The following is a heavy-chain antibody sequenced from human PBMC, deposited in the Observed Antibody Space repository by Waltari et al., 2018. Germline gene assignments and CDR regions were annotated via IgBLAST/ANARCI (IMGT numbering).Heavy chain of an antibody. CDR2: SSSGSSYI. D-gene: IGHD2-15*01. J-gene: IGHJ4*02. CDR3: AREWGVMVGTAGFYFDY. V-gene: IGHV3-21*01. CDR1: GFTFRSYT. Sequence: VQLVGSGGGLVKPGGSRRLSCAASGFTFRSYTMNWVRQAPGKGLEWVSSSSSGSSYIYYADSVKGRFTISRDNAKNSLYLQMNSLRVEDTAVYYCAREWGVMVGTAGFYFDYWGQGALVTVSS.